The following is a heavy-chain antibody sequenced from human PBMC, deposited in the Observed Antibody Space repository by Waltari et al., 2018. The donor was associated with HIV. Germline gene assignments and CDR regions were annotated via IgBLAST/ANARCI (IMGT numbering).Heavy chain of an antibody. CDR1: GYTFTGYY. Sequence: QVQLVQSGAEVKKPGASVKVSCKASGYTFTGYYMHWVRQAPGQGLEWMGWITPHTGGTNYAQKFQGRVTMTRDTSISTAYMELSRLRSDDTAVYYCARDRGLDYGGTPSNWFDPWGQGTLVTVSS. D-gene: IGHD4-17*01. CDR3: ARDRGLDYGGTPSNWFDP. CDR2: ITPHTGGT. V-gene: IGHV1-2*02. J-gene: IGHJ5*02.